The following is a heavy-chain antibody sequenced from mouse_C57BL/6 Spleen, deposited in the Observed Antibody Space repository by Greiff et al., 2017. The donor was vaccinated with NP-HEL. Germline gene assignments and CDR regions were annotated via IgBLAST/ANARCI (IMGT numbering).Heavy chain of an antibody. V-gene: IGHV8-8*01. CDR1: GFSLSTFGMG. D-gene: IGHD2-1*01. CDR2: IWWDDDK. Sequence: QVTLKVSGPGILQPSQTLSLTCSFSGFSLSTFGMGVGWIRQPSGKGLEWLAHIWWDDDKYYNPALKSRLTISKDTSKNQVFLKIANVDTADTATYYCAQESLYYGNYGGYFDVWGTGTTVTVSS. CDR3: AQESLYYGNYGGYFDV. J-gene: IGHJ1*03.